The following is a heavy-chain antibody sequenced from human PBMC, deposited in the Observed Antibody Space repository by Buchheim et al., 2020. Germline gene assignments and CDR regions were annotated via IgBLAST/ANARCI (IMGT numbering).Heavy chain of an antibody. J-gene: IGHJ4*02. V-gene: IGHV5-10-1*03. D-gene: IGHD5-18*01. Sequence: EVQLVQSGAEVKKPGESLRISRQGFGYSFPSYWFSLVRKMPGTGLEWMGRIDPSDSYTNYSPSFQGHVTISAAKSISPAYPQWSSLKASDTAMYYCARHATTDTAMDLDYWGQGTL. CDR3: ARHATTDTAMDLDY. CDR1: GYSFPSYW. CDR2: IDPSDSYT.